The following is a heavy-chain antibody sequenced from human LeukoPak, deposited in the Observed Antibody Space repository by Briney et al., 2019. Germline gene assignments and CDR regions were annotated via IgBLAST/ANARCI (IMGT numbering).Heavy chain of an antibody. J-gene: IGHJ4*01. V-gene: IGHV4-59*01. CDR1: GGSISDDY. D-gene: IGHD4-17*01. CDR2: IYDNGRT. CDR3: ARFPNYDAYVRDY. Sequence: PSETLSLTCTVSGGSISDDYWSWIRQPPGKGLEWIGFIYDNGRTSYNPSLKSRVTISGDTSKKQFSLKLNSLTAADKAVYYCARFPNYDAYVRDYWGHGTLVTVSS.